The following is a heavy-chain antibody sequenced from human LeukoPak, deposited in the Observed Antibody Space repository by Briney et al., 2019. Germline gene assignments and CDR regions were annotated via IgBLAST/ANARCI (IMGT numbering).Heavy chain of an antibody. V-gene: IGHV3-48*04. CDR1: GFTFSTYA. J-gene: IGHJ6*02. Sequence: GGSLRLSCAASGFTFSTYAMSWVRQAPGKGLEWVSYISSSGDAIYYADSVEGRFTISRDDAKNSLYLQMNSLRAEDTAVYYCARDLGRAGVYYYYGMDVWGQGTTVTVSS. D-gene: IGHD3-10*01. CDR3: ARDLGRAGVYYYYGMDV. CDR2: ISSSGDAI.